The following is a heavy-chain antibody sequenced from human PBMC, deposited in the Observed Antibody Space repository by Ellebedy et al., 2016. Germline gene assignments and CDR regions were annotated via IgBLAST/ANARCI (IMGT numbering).Heavy chain of an antibody. Sequence: GESLKISCAASGFTFSSYAMSWVRQAPGKGLEWVSAISGSGGSTYYADSVKGRFTISRDNSKNTLYLQMNSLRAEDTAVYYCAKDLAAGTFYYYYYYMDVWGKGTTVTVSS. CDR2: ISGSGGST. D-gene: IGHD6-13*01. V-gene: IGHV3-23*01. CDR1: GFTFSSYA. J-gene: IGHJ6*03. CDR3: AKDLAAGTFYYYYYYMDV.